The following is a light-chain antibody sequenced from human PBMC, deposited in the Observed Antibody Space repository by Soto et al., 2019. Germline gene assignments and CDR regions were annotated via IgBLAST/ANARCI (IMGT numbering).Light chain of an antibody. CDR2: GAS. Sequence: IVMTQSPATLSVSPGERATLSCRASQSISSNLAWYQQKPGQAPRLLIYGASTRATGIPARFSGSGSGTEFTLTISSLQSEDFAVYYGQQYKIWPPITFGQGTRLEIK. V-gene: IGKV3D-15*01. CDR3: QQYKIWPPIT. CDR1: QSISSN. J-gene: IGKJ5*01.